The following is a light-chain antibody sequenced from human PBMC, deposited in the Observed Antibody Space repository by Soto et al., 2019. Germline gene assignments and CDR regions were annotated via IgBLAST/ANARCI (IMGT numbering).Light chain of an antibody. CDR3: QQYNNWPPIT. J-gene: IGKJ5*01. V-gene: IGKV3-15*01. Sequence: VMTQSPDTLSVSPGETVTLSCRASQSVRSKLAWYQQKPGQAPRLFIYGASTRATGTPARFSGSGSGTEFTLTISSLQSEDFAIYYCQQYNNWPPITFGQGTRLEIK. CDR2: GAS. CDR1: QSVRSK.